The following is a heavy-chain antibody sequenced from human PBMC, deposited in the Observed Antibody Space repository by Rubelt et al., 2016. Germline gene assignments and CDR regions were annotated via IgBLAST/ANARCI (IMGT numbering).Heavy chain of an antibody. J-gene: IGHJ6*02. D-gene: IGHD6-13*01. Sequence: RLSCAASGFTFSSYAMSWVRQAPGKGLEWVSAISGSGGSTYYADSVKGRFTISRDNSKNTLYLQMNSLRAEDTAVYYCARAAAPPYYYYGMDVWGQGTTVTVSS. CDR2: ISGSGGST. V-gene: IGHV3-23*01. CDR1: GFTFSSYA. CDR3: ARAAAPPYYYYGMDV.